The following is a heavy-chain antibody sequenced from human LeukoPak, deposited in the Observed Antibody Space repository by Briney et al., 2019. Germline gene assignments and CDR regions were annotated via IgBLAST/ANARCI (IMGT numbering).Heavy chain of an antibody. V-gene: IGHV1-46*01. D-gene: IGHD2-15*01. CDR3: ARTRPQYCSGGSCYHSYNWFDP. CDR1: GYTFTSYY. J-gene: IGHJ5*02. CDR2: INPSGGST. Sequence: ASVKVSCKASGYTFTSYYMHWVRQAPGQGLEWMGIINPSGGSTSYAQKLQGRVTITRDTSTSTVYMELSSLRSEDTAVYYCARTRPQYCSGGSCYHSYNWFDPWGQGTLVTVSS.